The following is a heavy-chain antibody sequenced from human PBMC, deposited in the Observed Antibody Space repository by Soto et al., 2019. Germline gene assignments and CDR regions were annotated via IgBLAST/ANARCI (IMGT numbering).Heavy chain of an antibody. V-gene: IGHV1-18*01. CDR1: GYTFTSYG. Sequence: GASVKVSCKASGYTFTSYGISWVRQAPGQGLEWMGWISAYNGNTNYAQKLQGRVTMTTDTSTSTAYMELRSLRSDDTAVYYCARVDSGSYYLPFDYWGQGTLVTVSS. CDR2: ISAYNGNT. D-gene: IGHD1-26*01. CDR3: ARVDSGSYYLPFDY. J-gene: IGHJ4*02.